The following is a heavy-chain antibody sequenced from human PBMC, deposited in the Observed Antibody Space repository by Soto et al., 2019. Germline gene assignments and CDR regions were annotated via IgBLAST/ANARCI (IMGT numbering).Heavy chain of an antibody. Sequence: ASVKVSCKASGYTFTSYGISWVRQAPGQGLEWMGWISAYNGNTNYAQKLQGRVTMTTDTSTSTAYMELRSLRSDDTAVYYCARDRLYYYGSGSYYVWFDPWGQGTLVTVSS. CDR3: ARDRLYYYGSGSYYVWFDP. J-gene: IGHJ5*02. CDR2: ISAYNGNT. D-gene: IGHD3-10*01. CDR1: GYTFTSYG. V-gene: IGHV1-18*01.